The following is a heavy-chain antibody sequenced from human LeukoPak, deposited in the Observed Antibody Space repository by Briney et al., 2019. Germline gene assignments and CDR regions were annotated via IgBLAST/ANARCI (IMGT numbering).Heavy chain of an antibody. CDR2: IHYSGST. CDR1: GGSTSSSNYI. CDR3: ARQVSSIIARPFDY. V-gene: IGHV4-39*01. J-gene: IGHJ4*02. D-gene: IGHD6-6*01. Sequence: SETLSLTCTVSGGSTSSSNYIWGWIRQPPGEGLEWIGSIHYSGSTYHNPSLKSRVTISVDTSKNLLALKLSSVTAADTAVYYCARQVSSIIARPFDYWGQGTQVTVSS.